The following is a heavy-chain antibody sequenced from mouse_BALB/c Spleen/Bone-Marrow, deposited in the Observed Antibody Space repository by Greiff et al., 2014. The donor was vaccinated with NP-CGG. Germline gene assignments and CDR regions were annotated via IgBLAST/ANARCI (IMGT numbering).Heavy chain of an antibody. D-gene: IGHD2-3*01. CDR2: IFPGDNST. J-gene: IGHJ4*01. Sequence: VQLQQSGAELVKPGASVKLSCKASGYTFTSYDINWVRQRPEQGLEWIGWIFPGDNSTKYNEKFKDKATLTTDKSSSTAYMQLGRLTSEDSAVYFCAHDGLLPGMDYWGQGTSVTVSS. V-gene: IGHV1-85*01. CDR1: GYTFTSYD. CDR3: AHDGLLPGMDY.